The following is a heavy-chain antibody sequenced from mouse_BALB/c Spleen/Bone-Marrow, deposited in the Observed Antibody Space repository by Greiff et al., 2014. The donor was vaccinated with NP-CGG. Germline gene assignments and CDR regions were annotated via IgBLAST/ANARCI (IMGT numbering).Heavy chain of an antibody. Sequence: ESGSVLVRPGTSVNLSCKASGFTFTSSWMHWAKQRPGQGLEWIGDIHPNSGNTYYNEKFKGKVTLTVDSSSSTAYVDLSSLTSEDSAVYFCARSYRFWYFDVWGAGTTVTVSS. CDR2: IHPNSGNT. CDR3: ARSYRFWYFDV. J-gene: IGHJ1*01. V-gene: IGHV1S130*01. CDR1: GFTFTSSW. D-gene: IGHD2-14*01.